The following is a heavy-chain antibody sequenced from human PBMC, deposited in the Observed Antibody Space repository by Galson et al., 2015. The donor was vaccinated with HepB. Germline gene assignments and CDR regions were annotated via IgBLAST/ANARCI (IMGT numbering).Heavy chain of an antibody. V-gene: IGHV5-10-1*01. Sequence: QSGAEVKKPGESLKISCKGSGYSFTSYWISWVRQMPGKGLEWMGRIDPSDSYTNYSPSFQGHVTISADQSISTAYLQWSSLKASDTAMYYCARHGGDSSSWYHWFDPWGQGTLVTVSS. D-gene: IGHD6-13*01. J-gene: IGHJ5*02. CDR3: ARHGGDSSSWYHWFDP. CDR2: IDPSDSYT. CDR1: GYSFTSYW.